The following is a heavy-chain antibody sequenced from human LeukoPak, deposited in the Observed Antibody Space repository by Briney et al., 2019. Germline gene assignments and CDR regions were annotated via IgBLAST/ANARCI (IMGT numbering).Heavy chain of an antibody. V-gene: IGHV3-7*05. CDR2: INQDGIEK. CDR3: ARGFDGYYGFDL. CDR1: GFTFTTYW. D-gene: IGHD5-24*01. J-gene: IGHJ3*01. Sequence: TGGSLRLSCAASGFTFTTYWMSWVRQAPGIGLEWVANINQDGIEKYYVASVRGRLTISRDNAKNSIYVQMNSLRAEDAAVYYCARGFDGYYGFDLWGQGTMVTVSS.